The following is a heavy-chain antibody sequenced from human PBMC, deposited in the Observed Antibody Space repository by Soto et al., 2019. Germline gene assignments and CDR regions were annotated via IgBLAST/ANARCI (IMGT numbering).Heavy chain of an antibody. Sequence: PSETLSLTCAVYGGSFSGYYWSWIRQPPGKGLEWIGYIYYSGSTNYNPSLKSRVTISLDTSKNQFSLKLSSVTAADTAVYYCASVPSPWGQGTLVTVSS. CDR1: GGSFSGYY. J-gene: IGHJ5*02. CDR3: ASVPSP. CDR2: IYYSGST. V-gene: IGHV4-59*12.